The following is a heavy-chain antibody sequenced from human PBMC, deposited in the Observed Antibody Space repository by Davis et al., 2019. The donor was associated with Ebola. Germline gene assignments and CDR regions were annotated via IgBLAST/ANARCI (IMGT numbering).Heavy chain of an antibody. D-gene: IGHD6-19*01. CDR2: ISAYNGNT. J-gene: IGHJ6*02. CDR1: GYTFTSYG. Sequence: ASVKVSCKASGYTFTSYGISWVRQAPGQGLEWMGWISAYNGNTNYAQKLQGRVTMTTDTSTSTAYMELRSLRSDDTAVYYCARDGSLGWYKDYYYYYGMDVWGQGTTVTVSS. V-gene: IGHV1-18*01. CDR3: ARDGSLGWYKDYYYYYGMDV.